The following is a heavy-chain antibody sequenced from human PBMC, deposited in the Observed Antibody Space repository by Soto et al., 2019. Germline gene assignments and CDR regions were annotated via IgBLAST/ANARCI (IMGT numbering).Heavy chain of an antibody. CDR2: ISAYNGNT. CDR3: ARDGGTYYDFWSGLDPFDY. J-gene: IGHJ4*02. V-gene: IGHV1-18*01. Sequence: ASVKVSCKASGYTFTSYGISWVRQAPGQGLEWMGWISAYNGNTNYAQKLQGRVTMTTDTSTSTVYMELRSLRSDDTAVYYCARDGGTYYDFWSGLDPFDYWGQGTLVTVSS. CDR1: GYTFTSYG. D-gene: IGHD3-3*01.